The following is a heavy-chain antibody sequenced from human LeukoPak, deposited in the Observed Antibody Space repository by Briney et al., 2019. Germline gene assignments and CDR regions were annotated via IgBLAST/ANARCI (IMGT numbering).Heavy chain of an antibody. CDR1: GFTFSSYG. CDR3: AKPIGPYDSSGSDAFDI. D-gene: IGHD3-22*01. V-gene: IGHV3-30*02. CDR2: IRYDGSNK. J-gene: IGHJ3*02. Sequence: GGSLRLSCAASGFTFSSYGMHWVRQAPGKGLEWVAFIRYDGSNKYYADSVKGRFTISRDNSKNTLYLQMNSLRAEDTAVYYCAKPIGPYDSSGSDAFDIWGQGTMVTVSS.